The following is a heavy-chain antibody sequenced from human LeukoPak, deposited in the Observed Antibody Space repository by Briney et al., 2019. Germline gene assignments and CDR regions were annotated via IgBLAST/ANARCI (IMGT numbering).Heavy chain of an antibody. J-gene: IGHJ5*02. D-gene: IGHD6-19*01. CDR2: ISAYNGNT. Sequence: ASVKVSCKASGYTFTSYGISWVRRAPGQGLEWMGWISAYNGNTNYAQKLQGRVTMTTDTATSTAYMELRSLRSDDSAVYYCAREESSGWPRFDPWGQGTLVTVSS. CDR1: GYTFTSYG. V-gene: IGHV1-18*01. CDR3: AREESSGWPRFDP.